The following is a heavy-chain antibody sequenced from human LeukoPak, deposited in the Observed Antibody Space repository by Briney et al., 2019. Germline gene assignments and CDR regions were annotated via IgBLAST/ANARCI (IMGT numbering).Heavy chain of an antibody. CDR3: TTSSAGYCSSTSCYGTEGMDV. V-gene: IGHV3-15*01. J-gene: IGHJ6*02. Sequence: GRSLRLSCAASGFTFSNAWMGWVRQAPGKGLEWVGRIKSKTDGGTTDYAAPVKGRFTISRDDSKNTLYLQMNSLKTEDTAVYYCTTSSAGYCSSTSCYGTEGMDVWGQGTTVTVSS. CDR2: IKSKTDGGTT. D-gene: IGHD2-2*01. CDR1: GFTFSNAW.